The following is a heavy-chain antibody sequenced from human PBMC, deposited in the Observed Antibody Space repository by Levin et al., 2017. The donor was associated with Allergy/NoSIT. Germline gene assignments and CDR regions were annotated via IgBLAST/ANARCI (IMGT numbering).Heavy chain of an antibody. CDR3: ASYIWNQDWGMDV. V-gene: IGHV4-39*07. Sequence: SSETLSLTCTVSGGSISSSSYYWGWIRQPPGKGLEWIGSIYYSGSTYYNPSLKSRVTISVDTSKNQFSLKLSSVTAADTAVYYCASYIWNQDWGMDVWGQGTTVTVSS. J-gene: IGHJ6*02. D-gene: IGHD1-20*01. CDR2: IYYSGST. CDR1: GGSISSSSYY.